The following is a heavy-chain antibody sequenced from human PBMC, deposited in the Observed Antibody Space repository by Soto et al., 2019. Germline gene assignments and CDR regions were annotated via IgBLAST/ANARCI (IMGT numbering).Heavy chain of an antibody. V-gene: IGHV2-5*02. CDR2: IYWDDDK. D-gene: IGHD3-16*01. CDR3: VHSHVLRWVRLDA. Sequence: QITLKESGPTLVEPTQTLTLTCTFSELSLSTSGVGVGWIRQPPGKALEWLALIYWDDDKRYSPSLKSRLTITKVSSDNQVVLTLPNLDPVDTATYYCVHSHVLRWVRLDAWCQGALGTV. CDR1: ELSLSTSGVG. J-gene: IGHJ5*02.